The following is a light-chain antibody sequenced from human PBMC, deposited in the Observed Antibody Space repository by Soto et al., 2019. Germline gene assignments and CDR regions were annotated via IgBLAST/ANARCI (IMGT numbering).Light chain of an antibody. CDR1: QSITSW. CDR2: HAS. CDR3: QQYNSYWT. V-gene: IGKV1-5*01. Sequence: DIQMTQSPSTLSASVGDRVTITCRASQSITSWLAWYQQKPGKAPKVLIYHASTLESGVPSRFSGSGSGTEFTLTISSLQPDDFATYYSQQYNSYWTFGQGTKVEIK. J-gene: IGKJ1*01.